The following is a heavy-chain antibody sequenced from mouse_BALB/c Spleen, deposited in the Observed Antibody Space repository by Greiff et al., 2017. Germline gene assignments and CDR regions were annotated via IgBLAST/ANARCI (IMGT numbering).Heavy chain of an antibody. V-gene: IGHV14-3*02. CDR2: IDPANGNT. J-gene: IGHJ3*01. Sequence: EVKLVESGAELVKPGASVKLSCTASGFNIKDTYMHWVKQRPEQGLEWIGRIDPANGNTKYDPKFQGKATITADTSSNTAYLQLSSLTSEDTAVYYCARWFAYWGQGTLVTVSA. CDR3: ARWFAY. CDR1: GFNIKDTY.